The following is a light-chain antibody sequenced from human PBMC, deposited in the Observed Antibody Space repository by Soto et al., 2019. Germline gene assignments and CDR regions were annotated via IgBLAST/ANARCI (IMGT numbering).Light chain of an antibody. Sequence: ETVMTQSLATLSVSPGERSSLPCRASRNIRTNLAWYQHRPGHAPTPLTYHSSITATGIPARFSGGGARTEFMPTFSSLQSEDFTLYYCQQYNKWPLTFGQGTKV. CDR2: HSS. J-gene: IGKJ1*01. CDR3: QQYNKWPLT. V-gene: IGKV3-15*01. CDR1: RNIRTN.